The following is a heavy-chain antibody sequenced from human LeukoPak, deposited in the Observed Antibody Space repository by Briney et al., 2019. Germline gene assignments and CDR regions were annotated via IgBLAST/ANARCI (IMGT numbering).Heavy chain of an antibody. D-gene: IGHD3-16*02. J-gene: IGHJ4*02. Sequence: GGSLRLSCAASGFTFSSYAMSWVRQAPGKGLEWVSAISGSGGSTYYADSVKGRFTISRDNSKSTLYLQMNSLRAEDTAVYYCAKETGTYYDYVWGSYRYAPFDYWGQGTLVTVSS. CDR3: AKETGTYYDYVWGSYRYAPFDY. CDR1: GFTFSSYA. CDR2: ISGSGGST. V-gene: IGHV3-23*01.